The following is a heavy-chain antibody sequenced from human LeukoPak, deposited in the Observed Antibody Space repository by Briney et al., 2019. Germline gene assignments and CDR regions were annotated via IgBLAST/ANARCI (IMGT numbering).Heavy chain of an antibody. CDR3: ARDYYDSSGYYYPKDY. CDR1: GYTFTGYY. D-gene: IGHD3-22*01. V-gene: IGHV1-2*02. J-gene: IGHJ4*02. Sequence: ASVKVSCKASGYTFTGYYMHWVRQAPGQGLEWMGWINPNSGGTNYAQKFQGRVTMTRDTPISTAYMELSRLRSDDTAVYYCARDYYDSSGYYYPKDYWGQGTLVTVSS. CDR2: INPNSGGT.